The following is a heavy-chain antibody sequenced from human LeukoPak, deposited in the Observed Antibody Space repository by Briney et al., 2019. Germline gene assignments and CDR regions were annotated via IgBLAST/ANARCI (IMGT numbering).Heavy chain of an antibody. D-gene: IGHD2-21*01. CDR2: ISSSGSTI. Sequence: GWAVTLSCAASGFTFIDYYMSWIRQAPGKGRDWVSYISSSGSTIYYADPVKGRFTISRDNAKNSLYLQMNSLRAEDTAVYYCAREGLAYCGGDCYSNAFDIWGQGTMVTVSS. J-gene: IGHJ3*02. V-gene: IGHV3-11*01. CDR3: AREGLAYCGGDCYSNAFDI. CDR1: GFTFIDYY.